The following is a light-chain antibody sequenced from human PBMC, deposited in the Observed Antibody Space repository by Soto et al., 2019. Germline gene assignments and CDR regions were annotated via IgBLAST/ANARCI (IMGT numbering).Light chain of an antibody. CDR3: QKYNSAPNT. J-gene: IGKJ2*01. CDR1: QGIYKY. V-gene: IGKV1-27*01. CDR2: GAS. Sequence: DIQMTQSPSSLSAPVGDRVTITCRASQGIYKYLAWYQQKPGKVPKRLIYGASTLQSRIPSRFSGSGSGTDFTLTISGLQPEDVATYYFQKYNSAPNTFGQGMKVEIK.